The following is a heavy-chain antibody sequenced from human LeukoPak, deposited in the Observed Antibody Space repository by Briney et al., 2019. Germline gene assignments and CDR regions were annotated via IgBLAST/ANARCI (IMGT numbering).Heavy chain of an antibody. V-gene: IGHV4-59*08. CDR2: IYYSGST. CDR3: ASSDWGGCCSSSWCGYFDY. CDR1: GGSISSYY. Sequence: SETLSLTCTVSGGSISSYYWSWIRQPPGKGLEWIGYIYYSGSTNYNPSLKSRVTISVDTSKNQFSLKLSSVTAADTAVYYCASSDWGGCCSSSWCGYFDYWGQGTLVTVSS. J-gene: IGHJ4*02. D-gene: IGHD6-13*01.